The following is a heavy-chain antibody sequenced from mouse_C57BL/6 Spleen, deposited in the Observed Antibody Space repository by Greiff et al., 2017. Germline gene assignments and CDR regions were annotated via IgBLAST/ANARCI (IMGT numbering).Heavy chain of an antibody. CDR1: GYSITSGYY. J-gene: IGHJ1*03. CDR2: ISYDGSN. CDR3: AREGYGYYWYFDV. V-gene: IGHV3-6*01. Sequence: DVKLQESGPGLVKPSQSLSLTCSVTGYSITSGYYWNWIRQFPGNKLEWMGYISYDGSNNYNPSLKNRISITRDTSKNQFFLKLNSVTTEDTATYYCAREGYGYYWYFDVWGTGTTVTVSS. D-gene: IGHD2-2*01.